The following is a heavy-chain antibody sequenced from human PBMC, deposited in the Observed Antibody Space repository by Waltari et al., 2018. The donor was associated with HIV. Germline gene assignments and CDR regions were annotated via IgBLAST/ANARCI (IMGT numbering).Heavy chain of an antibody. J-gene: IGHJ6*02. CDR3: ASRGRFTLHYYYRMEV. D-gene: IGHD2-15*01. V-gene: IGHV5-51*01. CDR1: GYSFTSYW. CDR2: IYPGDSDT. Sequence: EWQLVQSGAEGKKPGESLKISCKGSGYSFTSYWIGWVRQMPGKGLEWLGLIYPGDSDTRYSPSFQGQVTISADKALSPAYLQWSSRKASDPAMYDCASRGRFTLHYYYRMEVWGPGTTATVSS.